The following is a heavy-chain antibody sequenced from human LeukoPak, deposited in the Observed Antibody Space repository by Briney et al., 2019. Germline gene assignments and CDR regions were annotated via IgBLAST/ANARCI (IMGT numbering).Heavy chain of an antibody. D-gene: IGHD6-19*01. CDR3: ARLKGQWLADY. J-gene: IGHJ4*02. CDR2: INHSGST. CDR1: GGSFSGYY. V-gene: IGHV4-34*01. Sequence: KSSETLSLTCAVYGGSFSGYYWSWIRQPPGKGLEWIGEINHSGSTNYNPSLKSRVTISVDTSKNQFSLKLSSVTAADTAVYYCARLKGQWLADYWGQGTLATVSS.